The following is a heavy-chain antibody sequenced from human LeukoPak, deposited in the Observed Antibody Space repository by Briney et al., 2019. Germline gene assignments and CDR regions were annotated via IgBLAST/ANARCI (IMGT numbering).Heavy chain of an antibody. CDR1: GYTFSNFG. Sequence: GALVKVSCKTSGYTFSNFGISWVRQAPGQGLEWMGWISGNNDNPNYGQKFQGRFTVTTDSSTSTAYMELRNLRSDDTAVYYCAKDREMNYYDSSQPFDYWGQGTLATVSS. CDR3: AKDREMNYYDSSQPFDY. J-gene: IGHJ4*02. D-gene: IGHD3-22*01. V-gene: IGHV1-18*01. CDR2: ISGNNDNP.